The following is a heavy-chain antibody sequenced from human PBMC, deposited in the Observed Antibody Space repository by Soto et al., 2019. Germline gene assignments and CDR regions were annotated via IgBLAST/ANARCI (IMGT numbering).Heavy chain of an antibody. D-gene: IGHD2-15*01. V-gene: IGHV1-69*13. CDR3: ARGSGPLGYCSGGSCPFDY. CDR2: IIPIFGTA. J-gene: IGHJ4*02. Sequence: SVKVSCKASGGTFSSYAISWVRQAPGQGLEWMGGIIPIFGTANYAQKFQGRVTITADESTNTAYMELSSLRSEDTAVYYCARGSGPLGYCSGGSCPFDYWGQGTLVTVSS. CDR1: GGTFSSYA.